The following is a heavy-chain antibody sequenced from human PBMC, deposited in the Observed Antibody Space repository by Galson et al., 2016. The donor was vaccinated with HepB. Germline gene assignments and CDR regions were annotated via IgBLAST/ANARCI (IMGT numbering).Heavy chain of an antibody. D-gene: IGHD6-19*01. Sequence: SLRLSCVASGFTFSSYGIHWVRQAPGKGLEWVAVIWYDGKNKYYADSVKGRFTISRDNSKNTVFLQMDSLRAEDTAVYYCARDLTVAGTVSEYWGQGALVTVSS. J-gene: IGHJ4*02. CDR3: ARDLTVAGTVSEY. CDR1: GFTFSSYG. CDR2: IWYDGKNK. V-gene: IGHV3-33*08.